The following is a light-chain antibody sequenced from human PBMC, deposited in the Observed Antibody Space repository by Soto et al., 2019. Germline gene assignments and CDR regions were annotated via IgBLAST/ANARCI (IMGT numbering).Light chain of an antibody. V-gene: IGKV3-15*01. J-gene: IGKJ5*01. CDR2: GAS. Sequence: EVLMTQFPATLSVSPWEIVTLSCRASQSVVTNLAWYQHKPGQAPRLLIHGASTRATGFPGRFSGSGSGTDFTLTISRLESDDFALYYCQQYAEGTPITFGQGTRLEIK. CDR1: QSVVTN. CDR3: QQYAEGTPIT.